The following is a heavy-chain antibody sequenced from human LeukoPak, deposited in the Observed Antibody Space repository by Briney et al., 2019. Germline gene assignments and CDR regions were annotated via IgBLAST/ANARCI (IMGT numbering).Heavy chain of an antibody. J-gene: IGHJ6*02. V-gene: IGHV3-23*01. Sequence: PGGSLRLSCAATGFTFSSYAMSWVRQAPGEGLEWVSAISGSGGSTYYADSVKGRFTISRDNSKNTLYLQMNSLRAEDTAVYYCAKGFDYYYYGMDVWGQGTTVTVSS. CDR2: ISGSGGST. D-gene: IGHD3-10*01. CDR3: AKGFDYYYYGMDV. CDR1: GFTFSSYA.